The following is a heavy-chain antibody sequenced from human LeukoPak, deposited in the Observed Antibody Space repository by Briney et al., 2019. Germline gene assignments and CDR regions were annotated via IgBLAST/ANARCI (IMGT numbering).Heavy chain of an antibody. CDR2: INWNSGNI. Sequence: GGSLRLSCAASGFTFSSYSMNWVRQAPGKGLEWVSGINWNSGNIGYADSVKGRFTISRDNAKNSLYLQMNSLRPEDTAFYYCAKDIGPFYFGSGSCFDYWGQGTLVTVSS. CDR1: GFTFSSYS. CDR3: AKDIGPFYFGSGSCFDY. V-gene: IGHV3-9*01. D-gene: IGHD3-10*01. J-gene: IGHJ4*02.